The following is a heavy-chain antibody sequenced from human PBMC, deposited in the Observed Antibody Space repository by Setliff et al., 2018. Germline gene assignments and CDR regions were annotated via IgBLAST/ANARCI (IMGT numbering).Heavy chain of an antibody. V-gene: IGHV1-18*01. CDR3: VATHSNKNGHFEY. CDR2: ISAYSGNA. Sequence: ASVKVSCKASGYSFSDSAVNWVRQAPGQGLEWVGWISAYSGNAYYTQKLQDRVSLTTDTSTTTAYLELRSLRPDDPAMYYCVATHSNKNGHFEYWGQGT. J-gene: IGHJ4*02. CDR1: GYSFSDSA.